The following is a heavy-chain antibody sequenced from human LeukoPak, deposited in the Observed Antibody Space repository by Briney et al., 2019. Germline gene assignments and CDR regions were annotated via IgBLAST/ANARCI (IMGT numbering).Heavy chain of an antibody. J-gene: IGHJ4*02. CDR2: ISSSGSTI. V-gene: IGHV3-48*03. D-gene: IGHD1-26*01. CDR1: GFTFSSYE. Sequence: GGSLRLSCAASGFTFSSYEMNWVRQAPGKGLEWVSYISSSGSTIYYADSVKGRFTISRDNAKNSLYLQMNSLRAEDTAVYYCARDSHSGSYYWGQGTLVTVSS. CDR3: ARDSHSGSYY.